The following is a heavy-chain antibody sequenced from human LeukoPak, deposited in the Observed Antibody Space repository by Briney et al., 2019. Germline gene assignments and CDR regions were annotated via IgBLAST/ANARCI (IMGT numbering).Heavy chain of an antibody. V-gene: IGHV3-23*01. CDR1: GFTFSSYA. D-gene: IGHD3-3*01. CDR2: ISGSGGST. J-gene: IGHJ4*02. CDR3: ARVYYDFWSGSSYLDY. Sequence: TGGSLRLSCAASGFTFSSYAMSWVRQAPGKGLEWVSAISGSGGSTYYADSVKGRFTISRDNSKNTLYLQMNSLRAEDTAVYYCARVYYDFWSGSSYLDYWGQGTLVTVSS.